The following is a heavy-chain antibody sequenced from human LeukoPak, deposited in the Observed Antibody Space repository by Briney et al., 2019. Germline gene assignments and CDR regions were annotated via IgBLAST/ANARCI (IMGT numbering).Heavy chain of an antibody. D-gene: IGHD3-22*01. CDR3: ARDLRYYYDSSGFGEV. V-gene: IGHV7-4-1*02. Sequence: GASVKVSCKASGYAFTSYAMNWVRQAPGQGLEWMGWINTNTGNPTYAQGFTGRFVFSLDTSVSTAYLQISSLKAEDTAVYYCARDLRYYYDSSGFGEVWGQGTMVTVSS. J-gene: IGHJ3*01. CDR1: GYAFTSYA. CDR2: INTNTGNP.